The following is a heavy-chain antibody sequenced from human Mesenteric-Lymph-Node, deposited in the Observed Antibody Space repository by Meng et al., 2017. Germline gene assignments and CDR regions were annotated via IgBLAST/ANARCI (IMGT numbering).Heavy chain of an antibody. V-gene: IGHV4-34*01. CDR2: INHRGST. CDR3: ARDQGGAGAY. D-gene: IGHD2-15*01. CDR1: VGSFSGHS. J-gene: IGHJ4*02. Sequence: QVQLQQWGAGQLKPSETLSLTCAVYVGSFSGHSWTWIRQSPGKGLEWIGDINHRGSTNYNPSLKNRVTISVDTSKNQFSLELNYVTAADTAVYYCARDQGGAGAYWGQGTLVTVSS.